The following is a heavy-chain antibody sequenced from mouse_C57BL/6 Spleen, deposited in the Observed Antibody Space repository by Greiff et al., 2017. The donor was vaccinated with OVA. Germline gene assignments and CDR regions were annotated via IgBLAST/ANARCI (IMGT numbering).Heavy chain of an antibody. D-gene: IGHD2-2*01. Sequence: VQLQQSGAELVKPGASVKLSCTASGFNIKDYYMHWVKQRTEQGLEWIGRIDPEDGETKYAPKFQGKATITADTSSNTAYLQLSSLTFEDTAVYYCARSEGYSYGYDGYAMDYWGQGTSVTVSS. J-gene: IGHJ4*01. CDR2: IDPEDGET. CDR3: ARSEGYSYGYDGYAMDY. CDR1: GFNIKDYY. V-gene: IGHV14-2*01.